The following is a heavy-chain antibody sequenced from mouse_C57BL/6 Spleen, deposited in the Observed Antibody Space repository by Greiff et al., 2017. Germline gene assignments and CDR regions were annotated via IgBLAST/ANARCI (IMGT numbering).Heavy chain of an antibody. CDR1: GFTFSDYG. Sequence: EVQLQESGGGLVKPGGSLKLSCAASGFTFSDYGMHWVRQAPEKGLEWVAYISSGSSTIYYADTVKGRFTISRDNAKNTLFLQMTSLRSEDTAMYYCARATVVGMDYWGQGTSVTVSS. CDR3: ARATVVGMDY. V-gene: IGHV5-17*01. J-gene: IGHJ4*01. CDR2: ISSGSSTI. D-gene: IGHD1-1*01.